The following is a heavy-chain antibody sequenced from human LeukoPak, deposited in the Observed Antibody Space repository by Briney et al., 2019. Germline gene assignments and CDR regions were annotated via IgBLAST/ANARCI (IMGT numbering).Heavy chain of an antibody. Sequence: PGGSLGLSCAASGFTFSSYDMHWVRQATGKGLEWVSAIGTAGDTYYPGSVKGRFTISRENAKNSLYLQMNSLRAGDTAVYYCARDSGDGYNGAFDIWGQGTMVTVSS. D-gene: IGHD5-24*01. J-gene: IGHJ3*02. CDR1: GFTFSSYD. CDR2: IGTAGDT. CDR3: ARDSGDGYNGAFDI. V-gene: IGHV3-13*01.